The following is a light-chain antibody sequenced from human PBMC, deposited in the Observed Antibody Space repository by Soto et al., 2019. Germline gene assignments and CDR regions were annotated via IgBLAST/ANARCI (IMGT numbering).Light chain of an antibody. J-gene: IGLJ3*02. CDR1: SSNIGARYD. CDR2: ANS. Sequence: QAVVTQPPSVSGAPGQRVTISCTGSSSNIGARYDVHWYQQFPGTAPKLLIYANSDRPSGVPDRFSGSKSGTSASLAITGLQAEDEADYYCQSYDSSLSGSVFGGGTKLTVL. CDR3: QSYDSSLSGSV. V-gene: IGLV1-40*01.